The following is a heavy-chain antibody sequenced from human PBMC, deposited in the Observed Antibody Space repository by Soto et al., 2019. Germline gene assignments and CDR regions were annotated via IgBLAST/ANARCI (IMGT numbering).Heavy chain of an antibody. Sequence: GGSLRLSCAASGFTFSNYGMHWVRQAPGKGLEWVAVIWYDGRNQFYADSVKGRFTISRDNSKNTLHLQMKSLRAEDTAVYYCARDFSSTSSGGHFDYWGQGTTVAVYS. J-gene: IGHJ4*02. CDR1: GFTFSNYG. CDR3: ARDFSSTSSGGHFDY. D-gene: IGHD2-2*01. CDR2: IWYDGRNQ. V-gene: IGHV3-33*01.